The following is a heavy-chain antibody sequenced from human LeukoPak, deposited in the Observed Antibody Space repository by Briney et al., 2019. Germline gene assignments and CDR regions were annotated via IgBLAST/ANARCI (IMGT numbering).Heavy chain of an antibody. D-gene: IGHD6-19*01. CDR1: GFTFDDYA. Sequence: GRSLRLSCAASGFTFDDYAMQWVRQAPGKGLEWVSGISWNSGSIGYADSVKGRFTISRDNAKNSLYLQMNSLRAEDTALYYCAKGLYRYSSGARDYWGQGTLVTVSS. CDR3: AKGLYRYSSGARDY. CDR2: ISWNSGSI. J-gene: IGHJ4*02. V-gene: IGHV3-9*01.